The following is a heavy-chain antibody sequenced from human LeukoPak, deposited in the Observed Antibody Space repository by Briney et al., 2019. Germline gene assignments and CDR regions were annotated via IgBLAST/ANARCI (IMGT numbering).Heavy chain of an antibody. J-gene: IGHJ4*02. CDR2: INHSGST. D-gene: IGHD2-2*01. CDR3: LVGLEVFDY. CDR1: GGSFSGYY. V-gene: IGHV4-34*01. Sequence: PSETLSLTCAAYGGSFSGYYWSWIRQPPGKGLEWIGEINHSGSTNYNPSLKSRVTISVDTSKNQFSLKLSSVTAADTAVYYCLVGLEVFDYWGQGTLVTVSS.